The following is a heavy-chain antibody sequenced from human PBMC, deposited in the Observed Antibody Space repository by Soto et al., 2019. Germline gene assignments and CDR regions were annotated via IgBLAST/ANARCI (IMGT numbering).Heavy chain of an antibody. V-gene: IGHV1-69*01. J-gene: IGHJ6*02. CDR1: GGTFSSYA. CDR2: IIPIFGTA. CDR3: ARGVLDWNYDPPNYGMDV. D-gene: IGHD1-7*01. Sequence: QVQLVQSGAEVKKPGSSVKVSCKASGGTFSSYAISWVRQAPGQGLEWMGGIIPIFGTANYAQKFQGRVTITADESTSTAYMELSSLRSEDTAVYYCARGVLDWNYDPPNYGMDVWGQGTTVTVSS.